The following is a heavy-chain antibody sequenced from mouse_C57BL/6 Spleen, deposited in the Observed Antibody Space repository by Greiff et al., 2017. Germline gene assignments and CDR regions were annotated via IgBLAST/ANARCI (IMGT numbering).Heavy chain of an antibody. CDR3: ARGPNWANYAMDY. CDR1: GYSFTSYY. CDR2: IYPGSGNT. D-gene: IGHD4-1*01. V-gene: IGHV1-66*01. Sequence: QVQLQQSGPELVKPGASVKISCKASGYSFTSYYIHWVKQRPGQGLEWIGWIYPGSGNTKYNEKFKGKATLTADTSSSTDYMQLSSLTSEDSAVYYCARGPNWANYAMDYWGQGTSVTVSS. J-gene: IGHJ4*01.